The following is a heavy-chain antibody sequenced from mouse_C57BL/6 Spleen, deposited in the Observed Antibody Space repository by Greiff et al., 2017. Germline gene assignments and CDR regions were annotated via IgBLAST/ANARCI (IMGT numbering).Heavy chain of an antibody. Sequence: EVMLVESGGGLVQPKGSLKLSCAASGFTFNTYALHWVRQAPGKGLEWVARIRSKSSNYATYYADSVKDRFTISRDDSQSMLYLQMNNLKTEDTAMYYCVRGAPYYGSSYWDYAMDYWGQGTSVTVSS. D-gene: IGHD1-1*01. CDR2: IRSKSSNYAT. CDR1: GFTFNTYA. J-gene: IGHJ4*01. V-gene: IGHV10-3*01. CDR3: VRGAPYYGSSYWDYAMDY.